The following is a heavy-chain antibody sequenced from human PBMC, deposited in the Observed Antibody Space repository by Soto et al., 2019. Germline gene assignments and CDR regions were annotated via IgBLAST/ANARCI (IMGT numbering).Heavy chain of an antibody. Sequence: SETLSLTFTVSGGSISSGGYYWSWIRQHLGKGLEWIGYIYYSGSTYYNPSLKSRVTISVDTSKNQFSLKLSSVTAADTAVYYCASGGAPYCSGGSCRGDYWGQGTLVTVSS. V-gene: IGHV4-31*03. CDR1: GGSISSGGYY. J-gene: IGHJ4*02. CDR2: IYYSGST. CDR3: ASGGAPYCSGGSCRGDY. D-gene: IGHD2-15*01.